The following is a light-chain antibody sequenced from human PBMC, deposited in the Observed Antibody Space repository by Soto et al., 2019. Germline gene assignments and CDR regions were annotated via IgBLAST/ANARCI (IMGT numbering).Light chain of an antibody. J-gene: IGKJ4*01. CDR2: GAT. CDR1: QSVCNN. Sequence: EIVMTQSPATLSVSPGARVTLSCRASQSVCNNLAWYQQKPGQAPRLVIYGATATATGIPAWFSGSVSATDSTLTISSLESEDFAVLYCPQHNDLPLTCGGGPMVPIK. CDR3: PQHNDLPLT. V-gene: IGKV3-15*01.